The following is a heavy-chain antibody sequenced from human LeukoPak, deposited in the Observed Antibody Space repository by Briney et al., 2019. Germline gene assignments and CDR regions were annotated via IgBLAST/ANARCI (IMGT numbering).Heavy chain of an antibody. D-gene: IGHD6-19*01. J-gene: IGHJ4*02. CDR2: ISSSGSTI. Sequence: GGSLRLSCAASGFTFSSYEMNWVRQAPGKGLEWVSYISSSGSTIYYADSVKGRFTISRDNAKNSLYLQMNSLRAEDTAVYYCARAGTSSGWGTDFDYWGQGTLVTVSS. CDR1: GFTFSSYE. CDR3: ARAGTSSGWGTDFDY. V-gene: IGHV3-48*03.